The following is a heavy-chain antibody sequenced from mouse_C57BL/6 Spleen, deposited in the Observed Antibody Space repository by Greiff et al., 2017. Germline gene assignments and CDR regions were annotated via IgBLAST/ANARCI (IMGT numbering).Heavy chain of an antibody. CDR3: ARLRGNYAAY. CDR1: GYAFSSSW. CDR2: IYPGDGDT. V-gene: IGHV1-82*01. Sequence: QVQLKESGPELVKPGASVKISCKASGYAFSSSWMNWVKQRPGKGLEWIGRIYPGDGDTNYNGKFKGKATLTADKSSSTAYMQLSSLTSEDSAVYFCARLRGNYAAYWGQGTLVTVSA. J-gene: IGHJ3*01. D-gene: IGHD2-1*01.